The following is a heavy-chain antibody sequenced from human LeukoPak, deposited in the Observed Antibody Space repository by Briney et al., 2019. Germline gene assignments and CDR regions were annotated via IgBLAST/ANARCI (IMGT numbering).Heavy chain of an antibody. Sequence: GGSLRLSCAASGFTFSSYSMNWVRQAPGKGLAWVSYISSSSSTIYYADSVKGRFTISRDNSKDTLYLQMNSLRAEDTAVYYCAKDPVVAVAGYYFDYWGQGTLVTVSS. CDR2: ISSSSSTI. V-gene: IGHV3-48*01. CDR3: AKDPVVAVAGYYFDY. CDR1: GFTFSSYS. D-gene: IGHD6-19*01. J-gene: IGHJ4*02.